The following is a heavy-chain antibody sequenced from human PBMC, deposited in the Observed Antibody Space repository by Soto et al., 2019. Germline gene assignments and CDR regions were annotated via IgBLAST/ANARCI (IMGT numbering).Heavy chain of an antibody. J-gene: IGHJ5*02. D-gene: IGHD3-10*01. Sequence: LSRTCTVAGDCIKSYYWNWIRQSPAKGLKWIGCIYYSGSTNYNPSLKSRVTISVDTSKNQIPLKLKSVTAADTAVYYCARDNNIWLRGGGFDQWGQGVLATGSS. CDR1: GDCIKSYY. CDR3: ARDNNIWLRGGGFDQ. CDR2: IYYSGST. V-gene: IGHV4-59*01.